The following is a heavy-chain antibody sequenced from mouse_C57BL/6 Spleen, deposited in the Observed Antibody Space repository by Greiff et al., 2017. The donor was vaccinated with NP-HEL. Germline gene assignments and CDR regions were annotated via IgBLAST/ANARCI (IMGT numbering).Heavy chain of an antibody. Sequence: VQLVESGAELARPGASVKMSCKASGYTFTSYTMHWVKQRPGQGLEWIGYINPSSGYTKYNQKFKDKATLTADKSSSTAYMQLSSLTSEDSAVYYCARHGFGYDFDYWGQGTTLTVSS. CDR1: GYTFTSYT. CDR2: INPSSGYT. D-gene: IGHD2-2*01. J-gene: IGHJ2*01. CDR3: ARHGFGYDFDY. V-gene: IGHV1-4*01.